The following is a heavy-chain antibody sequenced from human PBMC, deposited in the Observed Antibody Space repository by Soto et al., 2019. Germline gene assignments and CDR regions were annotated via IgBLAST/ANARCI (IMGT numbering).Heavy chain of an antibody. J-gene: IGHJ5*02. V-gene: IGHV3-9*01. D-gene: IGHD6-13*01. Sequence: GGSLRLSCAASGFTFDDYAMHWVRQAPGKGLEWVSGISWNSGSIGYADSVKGRFTISRDNAKNSLYLQMNSLRAEDTALYYCAKDPQALIAAAGPVGYFDPWGQGTLVTVSS. CDR1: GFTFDDYA. CDR3: AKDPQALIAAAGPVGYFDP. CDR2: ISWNSGSI.